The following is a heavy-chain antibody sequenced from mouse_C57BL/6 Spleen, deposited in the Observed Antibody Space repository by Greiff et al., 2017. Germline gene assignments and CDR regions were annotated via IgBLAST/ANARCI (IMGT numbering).Heavy chain of an antibody. CDR2: IDPSDSYT. V-gene: IGHV1-69*01. CDR1: GYTFTSYW. Sequence: VQLQQSGAELVMPGASVKLSCKASGYTFTSYWMHWVKQRPGQGLEWIGEIDPSDSYTNYNQKFKGKSTLTVDKSSSTAYMQLSSLTSEDSAVYYCARGYYGNYEFAYWGQGTLVTVSA. CDR3: ARGYYGNYEFAY. J-gene: IGHJ3*01. D-gene: IGHD2-1*01.